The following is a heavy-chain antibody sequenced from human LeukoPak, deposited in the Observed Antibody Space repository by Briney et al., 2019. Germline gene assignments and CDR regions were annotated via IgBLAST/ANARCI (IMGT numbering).Heavy chain of an antibody. V-gene: IGHV3-23*01. Sequence: GGSLRLSCAASGFTFSRYAMSWVRQAPGKGLEWVSAISGSGGSTYYADSVKGRCTISRDNSKNTLYLQMNSLRAEDPAVYYCARAATTGTVDYWGQGTLVIVSS. D-gene: IGHD1-1*01. J-gene: IGHJ4*02. CDR3: ARAATTGTVDY. CDR1: GFTFSRYA. CDR2: ISGSGGST.